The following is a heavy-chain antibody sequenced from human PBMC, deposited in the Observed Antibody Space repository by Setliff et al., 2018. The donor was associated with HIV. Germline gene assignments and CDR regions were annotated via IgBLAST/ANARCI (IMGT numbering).Heavy chain of an antibody. CDR2: IYTSGST. Sequence: SETLSLTCTVSGGSISNSNYFWDWIRQPPGKGLEWIGHIYTSGSTNYNPSLKSRVTISVHTSKNQFSLKLSSVTAADTAVYYCARSRESSGYYRDYYYYLDVWGKGTTVTVSS. CDR1: GGSISNSNYF. D-gene: IGHD6-19*01. CDR3: ARSRESSGYYRDYYYYLDV. J-gene: IGHJ6*03. V-gene: IGHV4-61*05.